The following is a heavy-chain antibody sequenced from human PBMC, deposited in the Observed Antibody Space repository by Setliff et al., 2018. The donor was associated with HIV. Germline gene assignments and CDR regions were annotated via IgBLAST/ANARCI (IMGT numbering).Heavy chain of an antibody. D-gene: IGHD4-17*01. V-gene: IGHV1-18*01. J-gene: IGHJ3*02. Sequence: ASVKVSCKASGYTFTAFGMNWLRQAPGQGPEWMGWISTYNGNTNYAQKFQGRVTMTTDTSTSTVYMELRSLRSDDTAVNYCAKDPSVTVTTIWGQGTMVTVSS. CDR1: GYTFTAFG. CDR2: ISTYNGNT. CDR3: AKDPSVTVTTI.